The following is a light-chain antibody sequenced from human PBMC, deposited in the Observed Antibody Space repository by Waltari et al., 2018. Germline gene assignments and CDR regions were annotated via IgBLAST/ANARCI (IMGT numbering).Light chain of an antibody. Sequence: QSVVNQPASVSGSPGQSISLPCTGTSNDLGANDSVPWYQQHPGRAPQLVIYDVSVRPSGVSIRFSGSKSGNTASLTISGLQAEDEALYYCSSYTLTNPVVFGGGTKLTVL. J-gene: IGLJ2*01. CDR1: SNDLGANDS. CDR3: SSYTLTNPVV. V-gene: IGLV2-14*03. CDR2: DVS.